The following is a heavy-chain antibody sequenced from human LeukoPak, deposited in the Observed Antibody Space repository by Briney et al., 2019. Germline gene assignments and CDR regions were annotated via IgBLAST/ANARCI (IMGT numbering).Heavy chain of an antibody. Sequence: SETLSLTCTVSGGSISSYYWSWIRQPPGKGLEWIGYIYYSGSTNYNPSLKGVVTRSVDTSKTQFSLKLSSVTAADPAVYSCARHVSGDGYNYGDYWGQRTLVTVSS. CDR1: GGSISSYY. D-gene: IGHD5-24*01. CDR3: ARHVSGDGYNYGDY. V-gene: IGHV4-59*08. CDR2: IYYSGST. J-gene: IGHJ4*02.